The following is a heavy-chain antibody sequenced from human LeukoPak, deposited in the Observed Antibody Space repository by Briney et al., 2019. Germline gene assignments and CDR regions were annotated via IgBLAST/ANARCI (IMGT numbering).Heavy chain of an antibody. Sequence: GGSLRLSCAASGFPFSSHWMHWVRQAPGKGLVWVSRINSDGSSTNYADSVKGRFTISRDNAKNSLYLQMNSLRAEDTAVYYCARDSMADAFDIWGQGTMVTVSS. J-gene: IGHJ3*02. V-gene: IGHV3-74*01. D-gene: IGHD2-8*01. CDR1: GFPFSSHW. CDR2: INSDGSST. CDR3: ARDSMADAFDI.